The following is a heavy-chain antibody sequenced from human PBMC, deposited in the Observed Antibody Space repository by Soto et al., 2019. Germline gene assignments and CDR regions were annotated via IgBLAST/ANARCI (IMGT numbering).Heavy chain of an antibody. CDR1: GITFSSYS. Sequence: EGSLRLSCAASGITFSSYSMNWVRQAPGKGLEWVSYISSSSSTIYYADSVKGRFTISRDNAKNSLYLQMISLRAEDTAVYYCARGGAVAATSEYFQHWGQGTLVTVSS. CDR2: ISSSSSTI. V-gene: IGHV3-48*01. J-gene: IGHJ1*01. D-gene: IGHD2-15*01. CDR3: ARGGAVAATSEYFQH.